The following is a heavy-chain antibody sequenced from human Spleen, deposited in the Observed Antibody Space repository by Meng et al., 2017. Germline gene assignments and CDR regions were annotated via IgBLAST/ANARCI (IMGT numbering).Heavy chain of an antibody. V-gene: IGHV1-69*06. D-gene: IGHD2-21*01. CDR3: ASPGPIRGEYFNH. CDR1: GGSFSSSP. Sequence: SVKVSCKASGGSFSSSPISWVRQAPGHGLEWMASISPMFGAANHAQKFQGRVTITADKSTRTAYMELSSLRSDDTAVYYCASPGPIRGEYFNHWGQGTQVTVSS. CDR2: ISPMFGAA. J-gene: IGHJ1*01.